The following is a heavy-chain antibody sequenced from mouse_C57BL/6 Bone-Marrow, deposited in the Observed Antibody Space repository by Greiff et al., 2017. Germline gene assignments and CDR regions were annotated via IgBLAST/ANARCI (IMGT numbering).Heavy chain of an antibody. CDR3: TRDDESHY. Sequence: VQLQQSGAELVRPGASVKLSCTASGFNIKDDYMHWVKQRPEQGLEWIGWIDPENGDTEYASKFQGKATITADTSSNTAYLQLSSLTSEDAAVYYCTRDDESHYWGQGTSVTVSS. J-gene: IGHJ4*01. CDR2: IDPENGDT. V-gene: IGHV14-4*01. CDR1: GFNIKDDY. D-gene: IGHD6-2*01.